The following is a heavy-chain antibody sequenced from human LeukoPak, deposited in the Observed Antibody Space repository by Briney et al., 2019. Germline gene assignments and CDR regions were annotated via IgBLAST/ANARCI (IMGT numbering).Heavy chain of an antibody. D-gene: IGHD3-3*01. CDR3: ARDRGDDFWSGSFDL. CDR2: IGTGYDT. V-gene: IGHV3-13*01. CDR1: GVTFNRHD. J-gene: IGHJ2*01. Sequence: GGSLRLSCAASGVTFNRHDMHWVRQVPGKGLEWVSAIGTGYDTYYIDSVKGRFSISRDNAKKSLFLQMDCLKAGDTVVYYCARDRGDDFWSGSFDLWGRGILVTDSS.